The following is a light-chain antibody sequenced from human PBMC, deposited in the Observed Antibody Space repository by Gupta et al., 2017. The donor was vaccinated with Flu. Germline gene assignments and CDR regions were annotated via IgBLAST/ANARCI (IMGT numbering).Light chain of an antibody. CDR2: AAS. J-gene: IGKJ1*01. Sequence: DIQMTQSPSSLSASVGDRVTITCRASQSISSYLNWYQQKPGKAPKLLIYAASSLQSGVPSRFSGSGSGTDFTLTNSSLQPEDFATYYCQQSDSTSWTFGQGTKVEIK. CDR3: QQSDSTSWT. V-gene: IGKV1-39*01. CDR1: QSISSY.